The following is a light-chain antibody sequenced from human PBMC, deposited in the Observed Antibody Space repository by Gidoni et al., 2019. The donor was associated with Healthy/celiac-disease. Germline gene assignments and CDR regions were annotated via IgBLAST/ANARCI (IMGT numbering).Light chain of an antibody. J-gene: IGKJ5*01. V-gene: IGKV3-11*01. CDR1: QSVSSY. CDR3: QQRSNWPLIT. CDR2: DAS. Sequence: EIVFTQSPATLSLSPGERATLSCRASQSVSSYLAWYQQKPGQAPRLLIYDASNRATGIPARFSGSGSGTDFTLTISSLEPEDFAVYYCQQRSNWPLITFGQXTRLEIK.